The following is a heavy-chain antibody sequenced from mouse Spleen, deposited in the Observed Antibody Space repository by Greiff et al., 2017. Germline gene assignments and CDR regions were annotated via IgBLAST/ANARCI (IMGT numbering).Heavy chain of an antibody. CDR1: GFTFSSYG. J-gene: IGHJ2*01. CDR2: ISSGGSYT. CDR3: ARKETLYYFDY. V-gene: IGHV5-6*01. Sequence: EVKVVESGGDLVKPGGSLKLSCAASGFTFSSYGMSWVRQTPDKRLEWVATISSGGSYTYYPDSVKGRFTISRDNAKNTLYLQMSSLKSEDTAMYYWARKETLYYFDYWGQGTTLTVSS.